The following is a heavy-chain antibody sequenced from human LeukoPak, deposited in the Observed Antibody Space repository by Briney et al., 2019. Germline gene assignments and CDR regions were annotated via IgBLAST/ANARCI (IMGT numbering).Heavy chain of an antibody. CDR1: GGSISSGSYC. CDR2: IYTSGST. CDR3: AMSGVVVAAGFDY. D-gene: IGHD2-15*01. J-gene: IGHJ4*02. V-gene: IGHV4-61*02. Sequence: PSETLSLTCTVSGGSISSGSYCWSWIRQPAGKGLEWIGRIYTSGSTNYNPSLKSRVTISVDTSKNQFSLKLSSVSAADTAVYYCAMSGVVVAAGFDYWGQGTLVTVSS.